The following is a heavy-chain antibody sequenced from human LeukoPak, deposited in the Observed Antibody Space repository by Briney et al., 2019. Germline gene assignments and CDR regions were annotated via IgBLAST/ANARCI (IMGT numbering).Heavy chain of an antibody. CDR1: GYTFTGYY. CDR3: ARHVVPYCTSTRCDTSWFDP. J-gene: IGHJ5*02. D-gene: IGHD2-2*02. Sequence: ASVKVSCKASGYTFTGYYMHWVRQAPGQGLEWMGWINPNSGGTNYAQKFQGRVTMTRDTSISTAYMELSRLRSDDTAVYYCARHVVPYCTSTRCDTSWFDPWGQGTLVTVSS. CDR2: INPNSGGT. V-gene: IGHV1-2*02.